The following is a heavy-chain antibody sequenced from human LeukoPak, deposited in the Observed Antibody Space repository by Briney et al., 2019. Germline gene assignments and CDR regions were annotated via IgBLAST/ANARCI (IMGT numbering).Heavy chain of an antibody. CDR1: GFTFSSYA. CDR2: ISYDGSNK. CDR3: ASGSRVGLAAAGF. V-gene: IGHV3-30-3*01. J-gene: IGHJ4*02. Sequence: GGSLRLSCAASGFTFSSYAMHWVRQAPGKGLEWVAVISYDGSNKYYADSVKGRFTISRDNSKNTLYLQMNSLRAEDTAVYYCASGSRVGLAAAGFWGQGTLVTVSS. D-gene: IGHD6-13*01.